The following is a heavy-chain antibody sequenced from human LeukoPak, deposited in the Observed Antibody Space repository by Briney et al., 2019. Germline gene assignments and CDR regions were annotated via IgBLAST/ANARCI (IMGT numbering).Heavy chain of an antibody. V-gene: IGHV3-23*01. D-gene: IGHD7-27*01. Sequence: GGSLRLSCAASGFTFSTDGMIWVRHAPGKGLECVSTIGISDDRTNYADSVKGRFTVSRDNSKNTLYLLMASLMAADTARNYCARDPNWGSGYCGQRTLVTVSS. CDR2: IGISDDRT. CDR1: GFTFSTDG. J-gene: IGHJ4*02. CDR3: ARDPNWGSGY.